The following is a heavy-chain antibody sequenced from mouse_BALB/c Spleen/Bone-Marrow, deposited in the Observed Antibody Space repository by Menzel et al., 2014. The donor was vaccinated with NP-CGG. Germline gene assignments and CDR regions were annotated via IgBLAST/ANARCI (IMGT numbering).Heavy chain of an antibody. Sequence: LMDTRVNSRQSCGSLMLSCAGYRFTFSDCYMYWVRQTPEKRLEWVATISDGGSYTYYPDSLKWRFTISRDNATTNLYLEISRLKSEDTAMDYSARYSIRWLLSYAMDY. CDR1: RFTFSDCY. CDR2: ISDGGSYT. CDR3: ARYSIRWLLSYAMDY. V-gene: IGHV5-4*02. J-gene: IGHJ4*01. D-gene: IGHD2-3*01.